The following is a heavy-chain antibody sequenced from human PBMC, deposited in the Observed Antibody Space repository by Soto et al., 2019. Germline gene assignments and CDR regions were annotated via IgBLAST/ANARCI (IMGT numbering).Heavy chain of an antibody. CDR1: GYTFTNYR. Sequence: QVQLLQSGAEVKEPGASVKVSCKTSGYTFTNYRVHWVRQAPGQGLEWMGVINPISASTTYAQKFKDRVTMTRDTSTITVYMELSSLRSEDTAVYYCASHDYGDPYDAFHMWGQGTMVTVSS. CDR2: INPISAST. V-gene: IGHV1-46*03. CDR3: ASHDYGDPYDAFHM. J-gene: IGHJ3*02. D-gene: IGHD4-17*01.